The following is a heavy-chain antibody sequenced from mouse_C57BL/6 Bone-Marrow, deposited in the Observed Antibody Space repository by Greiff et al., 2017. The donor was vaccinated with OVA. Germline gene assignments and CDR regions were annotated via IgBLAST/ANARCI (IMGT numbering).Heavy chain of an antibody. CDR2: IWSGGST. CDR1: GFSLTSYG. V-gene: IGHV2-2*01. Sequence: QVHVKQSGPGLVQPSQSLSITCTVSGFSLTSYGVHWVRQSPGKGLEWLGVIWSGGSTDYNAAFISRLSISKDNSKSQVFFKMNSLQADDTAIYYCARILNYYGSRHWYFDVWGTGTTVTVSS. D-gene: IGHD1-1*01. J-gene: IGHJ1*03. CDR3: ARILNYYGSRHWYFDV.